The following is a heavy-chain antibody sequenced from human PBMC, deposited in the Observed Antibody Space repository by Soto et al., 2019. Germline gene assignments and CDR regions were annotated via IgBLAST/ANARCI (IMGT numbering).Heavy chain of an antibody. D-gene: IGHD6-6*01. CDR3: ARDKVSPPFSSSDYYYGMDV. V-gene: IGHV1-2*02. CDR2: INPNSGGT. J-gene: IGHJ6*02. Sequence: EXSVEVCFKASGYTFTCYYMHWVRQAPGQGLEWMGWINPNSGGTNYAQKCQGRVTMTRDTSISTAYMELSRLRSDDMAVYYCARDKVSPPFSSSDYYYGMDVWGQGTTVTVSS. CDR1: GYTFTCYY.